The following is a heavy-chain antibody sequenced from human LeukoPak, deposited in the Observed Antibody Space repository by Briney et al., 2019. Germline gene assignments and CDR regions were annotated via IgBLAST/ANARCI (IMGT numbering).Heavy chain of an antibody. Sequence: PGGSLRLSCAVSGSTVSSNYMSWVHQAPGRGLEWVSVLYTGGSTYYADSVKGRFTISRDDSKNTLYLQMNSLRTQDTAVYYCARDYRIEGVTVYYYYGMDVWGQGTTVTVSS. D-gene: IGHD1-26*01. V-gene: IGHV3-53*01. CDR3: ARDYRIEGVTVYYYYGMDV. CDR1: GSTVSSNY. J-gene: IGHJ6*01. CDR2: LYTGGST.